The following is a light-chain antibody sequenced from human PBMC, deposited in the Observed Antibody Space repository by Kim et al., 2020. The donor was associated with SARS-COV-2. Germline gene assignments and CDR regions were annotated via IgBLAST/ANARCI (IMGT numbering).Light chain of an antibody. Sequence: SYELTQPPSVSVAPGKTARITCGGNNIGSKSVHWYQQKPGQAPVLVIYYDSDRPSGIPERFSGSNSGNTATLTISRVEAGDEADYYCQVWDSSSDHGVFG. CDR2: YDS. CDR1: NIGSKS. CDR3: QVWDSSSDHGV. J-gene: IGLJ2*01. V-gene: IGLV3-21*04.